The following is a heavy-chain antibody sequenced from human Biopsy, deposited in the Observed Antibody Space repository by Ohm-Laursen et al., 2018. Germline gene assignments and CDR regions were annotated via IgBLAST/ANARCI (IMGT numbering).Heavy chain of an antibody. CDR3: ARDPHGEGRDYGSYFGY. J-gene: IGHJ4*02. CDR2: ISAYNGHT. V-gene: IGHV1-18*01. CDR1: GYPFITYG. D-gene: IGHD4-17*01. Sequence: SSVKVSCKASGYPFITYGISWVRQAPGQGLEWMGWISAYNGHTKFARKFQDRVIMTTDTSTTTAYMDLRSLRSDDTAVYYCARDPHGEGRDYGSYFGYWGQGTLVTVSS.